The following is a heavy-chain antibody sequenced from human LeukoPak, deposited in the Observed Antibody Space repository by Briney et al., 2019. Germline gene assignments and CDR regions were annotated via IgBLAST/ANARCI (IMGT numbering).Heavy chain of an antibody. D-gene: IGHD6-19*01. CDR3: ATIAVAGTIS. CDR1: GFTCSSYV. CDR2: IYHSGST. V-gene: IGHV4-4*02. Sequence: GSLRLSCAASGFTCSSYVTNWVRQPPAKGLEWIGEIYHSGSTNYDPSLKSRVTMSVDKSKNHFYLNLSSLTAADTAVYYCATIAVAGTISWGQGTLVTVSS. J-gene: IGHJ4*02.